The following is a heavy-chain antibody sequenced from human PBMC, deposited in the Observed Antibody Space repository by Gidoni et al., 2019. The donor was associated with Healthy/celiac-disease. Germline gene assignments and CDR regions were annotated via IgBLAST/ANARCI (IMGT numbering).Heavy chain of an antibody. CDR2: INAGDGNT. D-gene: IGHD2-21*02. J-gene: IGHJ3*02. V-gene: IGHV1-3*01. Sequence: QVQLVQSGAEVKKPGASVKVSCKASGYTFTSYAMHWVRQAPGQRLEWMGWINAGDGNTKYSQKFQGRVTITRDTSASTAYMELSSLRSEDTAVYYCARDSAGLTYAFDIWGQGTMVTVSS. CDR1: GYTFTSYA. CDR3: ARDSAGLTYAFDI.